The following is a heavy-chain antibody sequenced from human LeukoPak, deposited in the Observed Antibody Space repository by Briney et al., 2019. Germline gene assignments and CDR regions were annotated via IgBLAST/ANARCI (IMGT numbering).Heavy chain of an antibody. Sequence: SETLSLSCTVSGGTIGSYYWSWIRQPPGEGLEWIGYIYYSGSNNYNPSFKSRVTISVDTSKNQSSLKLSAVSPADTAVYYCTTHAGRNYDVLSAILRGDAFDIWGQGTMVTVPS. CDR2: IYYSGSN. CDR1: GGTIGSYY. J-gene: IGHJ3*02. D-gene: IGHD3-3*01. CDR3: TTHAGRNYDVLSAILRGDAFDI. V-gene: IGHV4-59*08.